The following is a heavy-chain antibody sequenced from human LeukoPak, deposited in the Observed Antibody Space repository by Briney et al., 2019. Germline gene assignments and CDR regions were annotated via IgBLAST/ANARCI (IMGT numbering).Heavy chain of an antibody. Sequence: GGSLRLPCAASGFTFSNCAMTWVRQAPGKGLEWVSVISGTGGTTYYADSVRGRFTISRDNSENTLYLQMNSLRAEDTAVYYCAKNMDSRVWHYFDYWGQGTLVTVSS. CDR3: AKNMDSRVWHYFDY. CDR1: GFTFSNCA. CDR2: ISGTGGTT. D-gene: IGHD6-19*01. J-gene: IGHJ4*02. V-gene: IGHV3-23*01.